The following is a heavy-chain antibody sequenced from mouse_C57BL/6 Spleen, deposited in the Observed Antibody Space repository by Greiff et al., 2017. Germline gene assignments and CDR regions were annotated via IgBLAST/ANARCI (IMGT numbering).Heavy chain of an antibody. D-gene: IGHD2-4*01. CDR3: ARGYDYHDY. V-gene: IGHV5-4*03. J-gene: IGHJ2*01. CDR2: ISDGGSYT. CDR1: GFTFSSYA. Sequence: EVMLVESGGGLVKPGGSLKLSCAASGFTFSSYAMSWVRQTPEKRLEWVATISDGGSYTYYPDNVKGRFTISRDNAKNNLYLQMSHLKSEDTAMYYCARGYDYHDYWGQGTTLTVSS.